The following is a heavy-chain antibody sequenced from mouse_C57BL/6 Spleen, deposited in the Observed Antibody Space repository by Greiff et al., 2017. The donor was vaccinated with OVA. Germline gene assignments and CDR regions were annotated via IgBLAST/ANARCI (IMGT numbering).Heavy chain of an antibody. CDR3: ARMGDYAY. J-gene: IGHJ3*01. CDR1: GFSLTSYG. Sequence: QVQLKESGPGLVQPSQSLSITCTVSGFSLTSYGVHWVRQSPGKGLEWLGVIWSGGSTDYNAAFISRLSISKDNSKSQVFFKMNSLQDDDTAIYYCARMGDYAYWGQGTLVTVSA. D-gene: IGHD2-13*01. V-gene: IGHV2-2*01. CDR2: IWSGGST.